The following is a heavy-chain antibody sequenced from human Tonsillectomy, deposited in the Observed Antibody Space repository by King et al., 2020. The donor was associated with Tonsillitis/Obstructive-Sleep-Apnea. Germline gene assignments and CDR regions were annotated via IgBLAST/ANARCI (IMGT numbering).Heavy chain of an antibody. J-gene: IGHJ3*02. V-gene: IGHV4-34*01. CDR3: AVSTGTTLDAFDI. CDR2: INHSGST. Sequence: VQLQQWGAGLLKPSETLSLTCAVYGGSFSVYYWSWIRQPPGKGLEWIGEINHSGSTNYNPSLKSRVTISVGTSKNQFSLKLSSVTAADTAVYYCAVSTGTTLDAFDIWGQGTMVTVSS. D-gene: IGHD1-7*01. CDR1: GGSFSVYY.